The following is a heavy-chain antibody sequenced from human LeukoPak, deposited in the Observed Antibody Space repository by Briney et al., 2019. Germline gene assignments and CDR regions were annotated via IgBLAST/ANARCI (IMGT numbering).Heavy chain of an antibody. V-gene: IGHV1-2*02. J-gene: IGHJ5*02. CDR2: INPDSGGT. CDR3: AREPFDILTGYYNEGGSFYVP. D-gene: IGHD3-9*01. CDR1: GDTFTGYY. Sequence: ASGKVSCKASGDTFTGYYMHWVRQAPGQGLEWMGWINPDSGGTNYAQKFQGRVTMTRDTSISTAYMELSRLKSDDTAVYYCAREPFDILTGYYNEGGSFYVPWGQGTLVTVSS.